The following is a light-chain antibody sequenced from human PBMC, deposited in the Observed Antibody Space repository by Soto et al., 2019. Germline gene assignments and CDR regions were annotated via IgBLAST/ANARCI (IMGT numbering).Light chain of an antibody. CDR1: QSVSHN. CDR3: QQSNNWPYT. CDR2: GAS. J-gene: IGKJ2*01. Sequence: EILMTRSPATLSVSPGERATLSCRASQSVSHNLAWYQQKPGQAPRLLFYGASIRAIGIPARFSGSGSGTEFTLTISSLQSEDFAIYYWQQSNNWPYTFGQGTKLEIK. V-gene: IGKV3-15*01.